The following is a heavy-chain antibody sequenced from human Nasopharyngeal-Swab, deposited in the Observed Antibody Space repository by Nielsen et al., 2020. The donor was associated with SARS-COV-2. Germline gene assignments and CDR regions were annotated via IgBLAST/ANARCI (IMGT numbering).Heavy chain of an antibody. CDR3: ARGRRGSSWDLNWFDP. CDR2: IYYSGST. J-gene: IGHJ5*02. CDR1: GGFISSYY. Sequence: SETLSLTCTVSGGFISSYYWSWIRQPPGKGLEWIGYIYYSGSTNYNPSLKSRVTISVDTSKNQFSLKLSSVTAADTAVYYCARGRRGSSWDLNWFDPWGQGTLVTVSS. V-gene: IGHV4-59*01. D-gene: IGHD6-13*01.